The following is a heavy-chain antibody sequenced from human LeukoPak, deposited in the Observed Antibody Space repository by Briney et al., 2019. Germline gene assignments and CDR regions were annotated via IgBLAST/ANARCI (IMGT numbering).Heavy chain of an antibody. J-gene: IGHJ6*02. V-gene: IGHV1-69*13. CDR1: GGTFSSYA. CDR3: ARPLKPNFSYSYSGMTS. D-gene: IGHD3-3*01. Sequence: ASVKVSCKASGGTFSSYAISWVRQAPGQGLEWMGGIIPIFGTANYAQKFQGRVTITADESTSTAYMELSSLRSEDTAVYYCARPLKPNFSYSYSGMTSGAKGPRSPSP. CDR2: IIPIFGTA.